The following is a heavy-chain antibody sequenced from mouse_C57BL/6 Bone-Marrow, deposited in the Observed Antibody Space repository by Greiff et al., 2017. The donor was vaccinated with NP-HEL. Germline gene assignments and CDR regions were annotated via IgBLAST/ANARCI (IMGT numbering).Heavy chain of an antibody. D-gene: IGHD2-5*01. Sequence: QVHVKQSGAELARPGASVKLSCKASGYTFTSYGISWVKQRTGQGLEWIGEIYPRSGNTYYNEKFKGKATLTADKSSSTAYMELRSLTSEDSAVYFCARERDYSNYVGFAYWGQGTLVTVSA. V-gene: IGHV1-81*01. CDR1: GYTFTSYG. CDR2: IYPRSGNT. J-gene: IGHJ3*01. CDR3: ARERDYSNYVGFAY.